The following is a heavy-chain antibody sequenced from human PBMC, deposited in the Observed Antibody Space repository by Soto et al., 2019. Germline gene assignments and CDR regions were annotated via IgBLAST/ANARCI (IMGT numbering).Heavy chain of an antibody. D-gene: IGHD3-9*01. V-gene: IGHV3-23*01. CDR3: AKEGPLVINNKNYYYYGMDV. Sequence: PGGSLRLSCAASGFTFSSYAMSWVRQAPGKGLEWVSAISGSGGSTYYADSVKSRFTISRDNSKNTLYLQMNSLRAEGTAVYYCAKEGPLVINNKNYYYYGMDVWGQGTTVTVSS. CDR2: ISGSGGST. CDR1: GFTFSSYA. J-gene: IGHJ6*02.